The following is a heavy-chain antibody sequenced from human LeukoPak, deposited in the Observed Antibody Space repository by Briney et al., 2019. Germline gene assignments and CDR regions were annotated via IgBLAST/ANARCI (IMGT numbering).Heavy chain of an antibody. J-gene: IGHJ6*02. D-gene: IGHD3-10*01. CDR2: ISYDGSNK. Sequence: GGSLRLSCAASGFTFSSYGMHWVRQAPGKGLEWVAVISYDGSNKYYADSVKGRFTISRDNSKNTLYLQMNSLRAEDTAVYYCARDRSPFWFGDGMDVWGQGTTVTVSS. CDR3: ARDRSPFWFGDGMDV. CDR1: GFTFSSYG. V-gene: IGHV3-30*19.